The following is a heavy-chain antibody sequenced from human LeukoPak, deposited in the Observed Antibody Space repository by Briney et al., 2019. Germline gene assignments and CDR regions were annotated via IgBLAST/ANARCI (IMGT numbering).Heavy chain of an antibody. CDR1: GYTFTGYY. V-gene: IGHV1-2*02. Sequence: ASVKVSCKASGYTFTGYYMHWVRQAPGQGLEWMGWINPNSGGTNYAQKFQGRVTITRNTSISTAYMELSSLRSEDTAVYYCARLCYDSSGYYCPLDYWGQGTLVTVSS. CDR2: INPNSGGT. CDR3: ARLCYDSSGYYCPLDY. J-gene: IGHJ4*02. D-gene: IGHD3-22*01.